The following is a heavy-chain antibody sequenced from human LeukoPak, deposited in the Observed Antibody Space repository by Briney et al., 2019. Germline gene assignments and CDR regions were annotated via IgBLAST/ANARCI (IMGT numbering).Heavy chain of an antibody. J-gene: IGHJ5*02. CDR2: IYYSGST. V-gene: IGHV4-59*01. Sequence: SETLSLTCTVSGGSISSYYWSWIRQPPGKGLEWIGYIYYSGSTNYNPSLKSRVTISVDTSKNQFSLKLSSVTAADTAVYYCARGHSSVLMGSFDPWGQGTLVTVSS. D-gene: IGHD6-25*01. CDR3: ARGHSSVLMGSFDP. CDR1: GGSISSYY.